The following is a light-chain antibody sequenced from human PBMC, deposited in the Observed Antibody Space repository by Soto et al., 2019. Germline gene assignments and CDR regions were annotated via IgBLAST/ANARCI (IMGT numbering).Light chain of an antibody. J-gene: IGKJ1*01. Sequence: DIQMTQSPSTLSASVGDRVTITCRASQTISTLLAWYQQRPGKAPNLLIYKASSLESGVPSRFSGSGSGTEFTLTISSLQPDDFATYFCQQYSXYPWTFGQGTKV. CDR3: QQYSXYPWT. CDR1: QTISTL. V-gene: IGKV1-5*03. CDR2: KAS.